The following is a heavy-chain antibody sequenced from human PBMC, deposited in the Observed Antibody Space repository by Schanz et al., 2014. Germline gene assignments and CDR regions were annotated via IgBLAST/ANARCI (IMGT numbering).Heavy chain of an antibody. CDR3: AKRVVVPTTSYYFDY. V-gene: IGHV3-23*04. CDR2: ISGSGEIT. Sequence: EEQMVESGGGLVKPGGSLILSCAASRLTFANEDIHWVRQAPGKGLEWVSVISGSGEITYYADSVKGRFTISRDNSKNTLYLQMNSLRGEDTAVYYCAKRVVVPTTSYYFDYWGQGTLVTVSS. CDR1: RLTFANED. D-gene: IGHD2-15*01. J-gene: IGHJ4*02.